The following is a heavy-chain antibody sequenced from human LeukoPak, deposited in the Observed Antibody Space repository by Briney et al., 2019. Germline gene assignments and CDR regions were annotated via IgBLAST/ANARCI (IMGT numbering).Heavy chain of an antibody. CDR2: ISSSGTTI. Sequence: GGSLRLSCAASGFTFSSYEMNWVRQAPGKGLEWVSYISSSGTTIYYADSVKGRFTISRDNAKNSLYLQMNSLRAEDTTVYYCARPDGDYYYGSGSYFHYWGQGTLVTVSS. D-gene: IGHD3-10*01. CDR1: GFTFSSYE. V-gene: IGHV3-48*03. J-gene: IGHJ4*02. CDR3: ARPDGDYYYGSGSYFHY.